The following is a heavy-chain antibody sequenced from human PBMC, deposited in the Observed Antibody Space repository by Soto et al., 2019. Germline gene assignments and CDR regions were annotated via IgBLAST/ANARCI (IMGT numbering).Heavy chain of an antibody. D-gene: IGHD6-19*01. CDR1: GFPFSDLW. CDR3: TSLSVAVDYFAFDI. CDR2: ISHDGSST. J-gene: IGHJ3*02. V-gene: IGHV3-74*01. Sequence: EVQLVESGGGLIQPGGSLRLSCTASGFPFSDLWMHWVRQAPGKGLEWVSRISHDGSSTSHADSVRGRFSISRDNAKNTVYLLMNSLRAEDTAVYYCTSLSVAVDYFAFDIWGQGTVVTVS.